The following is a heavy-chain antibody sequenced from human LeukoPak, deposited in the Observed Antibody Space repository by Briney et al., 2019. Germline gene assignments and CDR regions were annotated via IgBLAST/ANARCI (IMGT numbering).Heavy chain of an antibody. V-gene: IGHV3-21*01. CDR1: GFTFRRYS. CDR3: ASSRCY. CDR2: ISSSSSYI. J-gene: IGHJ4*02. Sequence: GGSLRLSCAASGFTFRRYSMNWVPHAPGKGLEWVSSISSSSSYIYYADSVKGRFTISRDNAKNLLYLQMNSVRAEDTAVYYCASSRCYWGEGTLVTVSS. D-gene: IGHD4-17*01.